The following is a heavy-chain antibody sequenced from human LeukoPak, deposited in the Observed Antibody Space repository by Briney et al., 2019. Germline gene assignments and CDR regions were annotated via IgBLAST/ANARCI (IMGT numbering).Heavy chain of an antibody. V-gene: IGHV1-46*01. CDR3: ARHNSVGDNAWWFDP. CDR1: GYTFTSYY. CDR2: INPTGGST. Sequence: GASVKVSCKASGYTFTSYYMHWVRQAPGQGLEWMGLINPTGGSTGYAQKFQGRVTMTRDMSTSTDYMELSSLRSEDTAIYYCARHNSVGDNAWWFDPWGQGTLVTVSS. D-gene: IGHD1-26*01. J-gene: IGHJ5*02.